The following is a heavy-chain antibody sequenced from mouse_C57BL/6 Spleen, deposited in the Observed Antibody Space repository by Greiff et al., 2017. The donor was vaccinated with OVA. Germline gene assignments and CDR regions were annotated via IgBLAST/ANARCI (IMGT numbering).Heavy chain of an antibody. J-gene: IGHJ4*01. CDR2: LDPETGGT. V-gene: IGHV1-15*01. CDR1: GYTFTDYE. D-gene: IGHD1-1*01. CDR3: TRVFITTVGGAMDY. Sequence: VQLQQSGAELVRPGASVTLSCKASGYTFTDYEMHWVKQTPVHGLEWIGALDPETGGTAYNQKFKGKAILTADKSSSTAYMELRSLTSEDSAVYYCTRVFITTVGGAMDYWGQGTSVTVSS.